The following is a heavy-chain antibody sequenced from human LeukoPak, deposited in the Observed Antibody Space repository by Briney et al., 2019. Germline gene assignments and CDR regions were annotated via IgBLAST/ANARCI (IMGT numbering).Heavy chain of an antibody. CDR3: ARDSGIYGIAAAGTATDSYYYYMDV. CDR1: GFTFSSYS. CDR2: ISSSSSTI. J-gene: IGHJ6*03. D-gene: IGHD6-13*01. Sequence: GGSLRLSCAASGFTFSSYSMNWVRQAPGKGLEWVSYISSSSSTIYYADSVKGRFTISRDNAKNSLYLQMNSLRAEDTAVYYCARDSGIYGIAAAGTATDSYYYYMDVWGKGTTVTVSS. V-gene: IGHV3-48*04.